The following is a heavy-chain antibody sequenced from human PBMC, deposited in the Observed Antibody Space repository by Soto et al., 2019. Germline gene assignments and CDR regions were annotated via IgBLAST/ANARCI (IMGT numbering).Heavy chain of an antibody. J-gene: IGHJ4*02. D-gene: IGHD6-19*01. Sequence: QVQLVQSGAEVKKPGSSVKVSCKASGGTFSLYAINWVRQAPGQGLEWMGGMISFFGTANYAQQFQGRVTITADESTSTAYMDRSSLTSEDTAVYYCAIAVAANYFDYWGQGTLVTVSS. CDR3: AIAVAANYFDY. V-gene: IGHV1-69*01. CDR2: MISFFGTA. CDR1: GGTFSLYA.